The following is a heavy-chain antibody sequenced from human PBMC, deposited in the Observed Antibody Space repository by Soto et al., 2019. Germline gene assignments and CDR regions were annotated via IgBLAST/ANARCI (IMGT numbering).Heavy chain of an antibody. V-gene: IGHV4-4*02. D-gene: IGHD3-16*01. CDR2: IYHSGST. CDR3: ARDLADEYYYYGMDV. J-gene: IGHJ6*02. Sequence: SETLSLTCAVSGGSISSSNWWSWVRQPPGKGLEWIGEIYHSGSTNYNPSLKSRVTISVDKSKNQFSLKLSSVTAADTAVYYCARDLADEYYYYGMDVWGQGTTVTVSS. CDR1: GGSISSSNW.